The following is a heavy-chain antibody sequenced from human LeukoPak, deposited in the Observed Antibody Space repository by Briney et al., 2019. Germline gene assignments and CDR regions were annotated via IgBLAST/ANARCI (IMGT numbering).Heavy chain of an antibody. D-gene: IGHD3-22*01. CDR1: GLTFSSYS. CDR3: ARDLAPYYYDSSGYYSGPFDY. J-gene: IGHJ4*02. V-gene: IGHV3-21*01. Sequence: KSGGSLTLPCAPSGLTFSSYSMNWVRQAPGKGLEWVSSISSSSSYIYYADSVKGRFTISRDNAKNSLYLQMNSLGAEDTAVYYCARDLAPYYYDSSGYYSGPFDYWGQGTLVTVSS. CDR2: ISSSSSYI.